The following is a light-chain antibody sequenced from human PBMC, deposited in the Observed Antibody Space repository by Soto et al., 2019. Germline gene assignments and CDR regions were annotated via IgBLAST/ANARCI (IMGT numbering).Light chain of an antibody. CDR3: QQSHRTPPLT. CDR2: AAS. CDR1: QSISIY. Sequence: DIQMTQSPSSLSASVGDRVTITCRASQSISIYLNWYQQKQGKAPKLLIYAASTLRSGVPASFSGSGAGTEYTLTISSLEPEDFATYSCQQSHRTPPLTFCGGTKVDIK. V-gene: IGKV1-39*01. J-gene: IGKJ4*01.